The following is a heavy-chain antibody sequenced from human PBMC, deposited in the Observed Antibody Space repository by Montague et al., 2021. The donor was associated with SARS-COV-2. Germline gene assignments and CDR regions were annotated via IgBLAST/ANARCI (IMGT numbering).Heavy chain of an antibody. V-gene: IGHV4-59*02. J-gene: IGHJ4*01. CDR3: ARGLGYTSMFRFFDY. CDR2: MYYTGTS. Sequence: SETLSLTCAISGGSASGYYWAWIRQPPGKGLEWIGYMYYTGTSNYNPSLKSRVSISIDTSKNHFSLNLTSVAAADTGAYYCARGLGYTSMFRFFDYWGHGAQVTVSS. CDR1: GGSASGYY. D-gene: IGHD2-2*02.